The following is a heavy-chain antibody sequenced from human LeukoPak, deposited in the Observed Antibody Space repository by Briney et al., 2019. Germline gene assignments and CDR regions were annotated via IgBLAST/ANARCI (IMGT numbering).Heavy chain of an antibody. J-gene: IGHJ4*02. CDR3: ARNYGSGSYYSPLFDY. V-gene: IGHV3-15*01. Sequence: GGSLRLSSAHSGFTFSNAWMRWVRDAPGEGLEWVCRIKSKTDGGTTDYAAPVKGRFTISRDDSKNTLYLQMNSLKTEDTAVYYRARNYGSGSYYSPLFDYWGQGTLVTVSS. D-gene: IGHD3-10*01. CDR2: IKSKTDGGTT. CDR1: GFTFSNAW.